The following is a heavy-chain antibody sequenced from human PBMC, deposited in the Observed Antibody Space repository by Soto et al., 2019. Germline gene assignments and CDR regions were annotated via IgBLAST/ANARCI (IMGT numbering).Heavy chain of an antibody. Sequence: GGSLRLSCAASGFTFSNAWMSWVRQAPGKGLEWVGRIKSKTDGGTTDYAEPVQGRFTISRDDSKNTLYLQMNSRKTEDTAVYYCITGERKYDYRNFYFDYWGQGTLVTVSS. D-gene: IGHD4-4*01. CDR1: GFTFSNAW. CDR3: ITGERKYDYRNFYFDY. CDR2: IKSKTDGGTT. J-gene: IGHJ4*02. V-gene: IGHV3-15*01.